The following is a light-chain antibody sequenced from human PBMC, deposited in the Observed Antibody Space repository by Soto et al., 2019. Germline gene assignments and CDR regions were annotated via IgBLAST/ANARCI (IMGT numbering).Light chain of an antibody. CDR3: SSYTITTALV. Sequence: QSALTQPASVSGSPGQSITISCTGTSSDVGGYNYVSWYQQPPGKAPKLIVYEVSSRPSGVSDRFSGPKSGNTASLTISGLQAEDEADYYCSSYTITTALVFGTGTKVT. CDR2: EVS. CDR1: SSDVGGYNY. V-gene: IGLV2-14*01. J-gene: IGLJ1*01.